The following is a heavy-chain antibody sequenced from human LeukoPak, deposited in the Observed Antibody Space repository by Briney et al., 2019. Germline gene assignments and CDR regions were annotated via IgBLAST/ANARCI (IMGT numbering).Heavy chain of an antibody. V-gene: IGHV3-21*01. D-gene: IGHD3-22*01. CDR3: ARRGDTSGHYYAFDY. Sequence: NPGGSLRLSCAASGFTFSSYYMSWVCQAPGKGLEWVSSISSSGSYISYADSVKGRLTMSRDNAKNSLHLQMNSLRAEDTAVYYCARRGDTSGHYYAFDYWGQGTLVTVSS. J-gene: IGHJ4*02. CDR2: ISSSGSYI. CDR1: GFTFSSYY.